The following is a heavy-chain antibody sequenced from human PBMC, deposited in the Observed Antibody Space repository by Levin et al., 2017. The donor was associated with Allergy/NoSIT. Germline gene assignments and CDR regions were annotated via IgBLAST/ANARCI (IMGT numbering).Heavy chain of an antibody. CDR3: ARGGEGVVVPSEMVWFDP. Sequence: SETLSLTCSVSGGPISSGDYFWSWIRQPPGKGLEWIGYIYHRGASYYNPSLKSRLTMSIDTSKSQFSLRLSSVTAADTAVYYCARGGEGVVVPSEMVWFDPWGQGTLVTVSS. D-gene: IGHD2-2*01. V-gene: IGHV4-30-4*01. J-gene: IGHJ5*02. CDR2: IYHRGAS. CDR1: GGPISSGDYF.